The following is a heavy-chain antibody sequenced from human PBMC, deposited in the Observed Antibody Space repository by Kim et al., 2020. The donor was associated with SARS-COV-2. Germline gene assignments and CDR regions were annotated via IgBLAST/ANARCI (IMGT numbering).Heavy chain of an antibody. CDR1: GFTFSSYG. J-gene: IGHJ4*02. CDR3: ARHDFWSGFPLDY. D-gene: IGHD3-3*01. V-gene: IGHV3-33*01. Sequence: GGSLRLSCAASGFTFSSYGMHWVRQAPGNGLEWVAVIWYDGSDKYYADSVKGRFTISRDNSKNTLNLQMNSLRAEDTAVYYCARHDFWSGFPLDYWGQGTLVTVPS. CDR2: IWYDGSDK.